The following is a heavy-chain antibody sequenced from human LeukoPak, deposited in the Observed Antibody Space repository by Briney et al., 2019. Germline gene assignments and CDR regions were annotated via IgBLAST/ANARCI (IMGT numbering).Heavy chain of an antibody. CDR3: ARAPSPYYYDSSAYYSDY. V-gene: IGHV1-8*03. D-gene: IGHD3-22*01. J-gene: IGHJ4*02. CDR2: MNPYTHKT. CDR1: GYTFTSFD. Sequence: RASVKVSCKTSGYTFTSFDINWVRQATGQGLEWLGWMNPYTHKTGYAQKFQGRVTFTGDTSIRTAYMEVSNLTSEDTAVYYCARAPSPYYYDSSAYYSDYWGQGTLVTVSS.